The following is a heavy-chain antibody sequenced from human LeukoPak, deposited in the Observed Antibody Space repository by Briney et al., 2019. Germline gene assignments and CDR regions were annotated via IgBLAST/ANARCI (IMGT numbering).Heavy chain of an antibody. Sequence: GGSLRLSCAASGFTFSNYTMSWVRQAPGKGLEWVSSISYSSTYIYYADSVKGRFTISRDDAKNSLYLQMNSLRAEDTAVYYCSTYFFDYWGQGTLVTVSS. CDR2: ISYSSTYI. CDR3: STYFFDY. CDR1: GFTFSNYT. J-gene: IGHJ4*02. D-gene: IGHD2/OR15-2a*01. V-gene: IGHV3-21*01.